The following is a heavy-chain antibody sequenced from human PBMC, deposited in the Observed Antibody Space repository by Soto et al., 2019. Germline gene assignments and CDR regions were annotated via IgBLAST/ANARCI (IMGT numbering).Heavy chain of an antibody. V-gene: IGHV1-18*04. CDR3: AREYISSWYNWFDP. CDR1: GYTFTTYG. D-gene: IGHD6-13*01. Sequence: ASVKVSCKASGYTFTTYGISWVQQAPGQGLEWMGWISTYTGNTNYAQKLQGRVTMTTDTSTSTAYMELRSLTSDDTAVYYCAREYISSWYNWFDPWGQGTLVTLSS. J-gene: IGHJ5*02. CDR2: ISTYTGNT.